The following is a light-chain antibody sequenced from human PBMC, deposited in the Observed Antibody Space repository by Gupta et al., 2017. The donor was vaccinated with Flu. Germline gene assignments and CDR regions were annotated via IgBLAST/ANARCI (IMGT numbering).Light chain of an antibody. CDR3: QYEDNLFRV. Sequence: DIQMTQSPSSLSASVGDRVTIPCQASQEIYNYLNWYQQKPGKAPKLLIYDASELDTGVPSRFSGSGSGTDFTFTISSLQPEDIATYYCQYEDNLFRVFGQGTKVEIK. J-gene: IGKJ1*01. CDR1: QEIYNY. CDR2: DAS. V-gene: IGKV1-33*01.